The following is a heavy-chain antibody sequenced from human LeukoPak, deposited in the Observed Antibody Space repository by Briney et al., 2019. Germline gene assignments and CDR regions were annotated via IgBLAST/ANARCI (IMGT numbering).Heavy chain of an antibody. CDR1: GLTLSNYG. J-gene: IGHJ4*02. CDR2: ISYDGTNK. D-gene: IGHD2-8*02. V-gene: IGHV3-30*18. CDR3: AKGYWLVDY. Sequence: GGSLRLSCAASGLTLSNYGMHWVRQAPGKGLEWVAVISYDGTNKYYADSVKGRFTISRDNSKNTLYLQMNSLRAEDTAVYYCAKGYWLVDYWGQGTLVTVSS.